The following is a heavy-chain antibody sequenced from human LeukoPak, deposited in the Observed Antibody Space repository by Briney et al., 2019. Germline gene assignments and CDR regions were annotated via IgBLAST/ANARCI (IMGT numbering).Heavy chain of an antibody. Sequence: SVKASCKASGGTFSSYAISWVRQAPGQGLEWMGGIIPIFGTANYAQKFQGRVTITADESTSTAYMELSSLRSEDTAVYYCARDRDSSGWFDFDYWGQGTLVTVSS. V-gene: IGHV1-69*13. CDR3: ARDRDSSGWFDFDY. CDR2: IIPIFGTA. CDR1: GGTFSSYA. D-gene: IGHD6-19*01. J-gene: IGHJ4*02.